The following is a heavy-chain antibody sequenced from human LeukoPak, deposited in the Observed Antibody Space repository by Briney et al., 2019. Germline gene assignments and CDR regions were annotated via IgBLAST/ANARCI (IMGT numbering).Heavy chain of an antibody. V-gene: IGHV1-8*01. CDR3: ARARYCSGGSCYGALGYYFDY. Sequence: ASVKVSCKASGYTFTSYDINWVRQATGQGLEWMGWMNPNSGNTGYAQKFQGRVTMTRNTSISTAYMELSSLRSEDTAVYYCARARYCSGGSCYGALGYYFDYWAREPWSPSPQ. CDR1: GYTFTSYD. J-gene: IGHJ4*02. CDR2: MNPNSGNT. D-gene: IGHD2-15*01.